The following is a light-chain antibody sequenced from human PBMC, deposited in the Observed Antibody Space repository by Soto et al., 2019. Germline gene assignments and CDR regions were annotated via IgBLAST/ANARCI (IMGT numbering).Light chain of an antibody. CDR3: QVWDSSTAVV. CDR1: KLGDKY. CDR2: QDT. J-gene: IGLJ2*01. V-gene: IGLV3-1*01. Sequence: SYELTQPPSLSVSPGQTASITCSGDKLGDKYACWYQQKPGQSPVLVIYQDTKRPSGIPARFSGSNSGNTATLTISGTQAMDEADYYCQVWDSSTAVVFGGGTKVTVL.